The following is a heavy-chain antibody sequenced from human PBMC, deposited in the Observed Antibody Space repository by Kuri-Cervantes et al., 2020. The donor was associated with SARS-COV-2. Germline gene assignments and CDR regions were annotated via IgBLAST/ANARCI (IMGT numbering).Heavy chain of an antibody. D-gene: IGHD4-17*01. V-gene: IGHV1-24*01. CDR1: GYTLTELS. J-gene: IGHJ6*02. Sequence: ASVKVSCKVSGYTLTELSMHWVRQAPGKGLEWMGGFDPEDGETIYAQKFQGRVTMTEDTSTDTAYMELSSLRSEDTAVYYCARGFPTVTTWLGYYYYGMDVWGQGTTVTVSS. CDR3: ARGFPTVTTWLGYYYYGMDV. CDR2: FDPEDGET.